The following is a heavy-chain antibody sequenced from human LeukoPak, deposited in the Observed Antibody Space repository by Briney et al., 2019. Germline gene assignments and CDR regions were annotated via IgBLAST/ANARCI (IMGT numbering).Heavy chain of an antibody. CDR2: IASDGSST. CDR3: ARGRPHGNDY. V-gene: IGHV3-74*01. J-gene: IGHJ4*02. Sequence: GGSLRLSCAASGFTFSSYWMNWVRQAPGKGLVWVSRIASDGSSTTYADSVKGRFSISRDNAKNTLYLQMNSLRVEDAAVYYCARGRPHGNDYWGQGTLVTVSS. D-gene: IGHD4-23*01. CDR1: GFTFSSYW.